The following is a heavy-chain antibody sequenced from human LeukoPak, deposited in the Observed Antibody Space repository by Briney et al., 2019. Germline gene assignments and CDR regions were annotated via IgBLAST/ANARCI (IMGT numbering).Heavy chain of an antibody. CDR2: ISAYNGNT. CDR1: GYTFTSYG. Sequence: GASVKVSCKASGYTFTSYGISWVRQAPGQGLEWMGWISAYNGNTNYAQKLQGRVTMTTDTSTSTAYMELRSLRSDDTAVYYCARALFHWNYPWYYYGMDVWGQGTTVTVSS. V-gene: IGHV1-18*01. D-gene: IGHD1-7*01. J-gene: IGHJ6*02. CDR3: ARALFHWNYPWYYYGMDV.